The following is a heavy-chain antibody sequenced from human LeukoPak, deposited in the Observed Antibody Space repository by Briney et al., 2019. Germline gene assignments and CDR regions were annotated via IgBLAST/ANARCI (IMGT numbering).Heavy chain of an antibody. Sequence: GGSLRLSCAASGFTFSSYAMHWVRQAPGKGLEWVAVIWYDGSNTYYADSVKGRFTISRDNSQNTLYLQVSSLRVEDTAVYYCARDDGSSWYGEGYFDSWGQGTLVTVSS. CDR3: ARDDGSSWYGEGYFDS. V-gene: IGHV3-33*01. CDR1: GFTFSSYA. J-gene: IGHJ4*02. CDR2: IWYDGSNT. D-gene: IGHD6-13*01.